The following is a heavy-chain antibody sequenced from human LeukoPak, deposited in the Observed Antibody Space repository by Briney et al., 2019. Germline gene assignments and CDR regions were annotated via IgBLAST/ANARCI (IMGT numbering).Heavy chain of an antibody. CDR1: GFTFSSYS. CDR2: ISSSSSYI. V-gene: IGHV3-21*01. J-gene: IGHJ3*02. D-gene: IGHD3-22*01. CDR3: ARIYDSSGYYYGTIDAFDI. Sequence: PGGSLRLSCAASGFTFSSYSMNWVRQAPEKGLEWVSSISSSSSYIYYADSVKGRFTISRDNAKNSLYLQMNSLRAEDTAVYYCARIYDSSGYYYGTIDAFDIWGQGTMVTVSS.